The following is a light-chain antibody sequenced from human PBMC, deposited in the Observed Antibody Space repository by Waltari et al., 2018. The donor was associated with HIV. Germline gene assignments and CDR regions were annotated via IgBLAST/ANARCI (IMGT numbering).Light chain of an antibody. CDR2: GAS. CDR1: QTVSNRY. Sequence: EIVLTQSPGTLSLSPGERATLSCRASQTVSNRYLAWYKQKPGQAPRLLIYGASTRATGIPDRFSGSGSGTDFTLTISRLEPEDFAVYYCRTGVTFGPGTKVDIK. CDR3: RTGVT. J-gene: IGKJ3*01. V-gene: IGKV3-20*01.